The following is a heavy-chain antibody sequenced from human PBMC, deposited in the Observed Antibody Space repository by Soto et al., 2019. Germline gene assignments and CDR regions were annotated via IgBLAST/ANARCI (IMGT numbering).Heavy chain of an antibody. J-gene: IGHJ3*02. CDR2: INPNSGGT. V-gene: IGHV1-2*04. D-gene: IGHD3-22*01. CDR1: GYTFTGYY. Sequence: ASVKVSCKASGYTFTGYYMHWVRQAPGQGLEWMGWINPNSGGTNYAQKFQGWVTMTRDTSISTAYMELSRLRSDDTAVYYCARGVERYYYDSSGLDAFDIWGQGTMVTVS. CDR3: ARGVERYYYDSSGLDAFDI.